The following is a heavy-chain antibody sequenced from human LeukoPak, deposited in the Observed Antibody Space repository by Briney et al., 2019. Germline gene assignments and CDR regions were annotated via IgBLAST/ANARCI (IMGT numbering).Heavy chain of an antibody. CDR2: IIPIFGTA. V-gene: IGHV1-69*05. D-gene: IGHD5-12*01. J-gene: IGHJ6*03. CDR3: AREIFGDIVATTYNYYYYMDV. CDR1: GGTFSSYA. Sequence: ASVKVSCKASGGTFSSYAISWVRQAPGQGLEWMGRIIPIFGTANYAQKFQGRVTITTDESTSTAYMELSSLRSEGTAVYYCAREIFGDIVATTYNYYYYMDVWGKGTTVTVSS.